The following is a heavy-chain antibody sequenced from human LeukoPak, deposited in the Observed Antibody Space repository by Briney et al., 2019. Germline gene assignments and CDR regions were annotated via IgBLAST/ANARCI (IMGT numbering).Heavy chain of an antibody. J-gene: IGHJ4*02. Sequence: SVTVSCKASGRTFSSYAISWVRQAPGQGLEWMGGIIPIFGTANYAQKFQGRVTITADESTSTAYMELSSLRSEDTAVYYCASGPYCGGDCYSEGSYWGQGTLVTVSS. CDR1: GRTFSSYA. CDR3: ASGPYCGGDCYSEGSY. D-gene: IGHD2-21*01. V-gene: IGHV1-69*01. CDR2: IIPIFGTA.